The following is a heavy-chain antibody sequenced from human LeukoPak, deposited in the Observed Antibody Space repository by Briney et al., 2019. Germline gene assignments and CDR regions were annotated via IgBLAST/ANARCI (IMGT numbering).Heavy chain of an antibody. D-gene: IGHD3-10*01. V-gene: IGHV4-30-4*02. J-gene: IGHJ6*03. CDR3: ARELLWFGELDYHYYYMDV. CDR2: IYYSGST. Sequence: SETLSLTCTVSGGSISSGDYYWSWIRQPPGKGLEWIGYIYYSGSTYYNPSLKSRVTISVDTSRNQFSLKLSSVSAADTAVYYCARELLWFGELDYHYYYMDVWGKGTTVTVSS. CDR1: GGSISSGDYY.